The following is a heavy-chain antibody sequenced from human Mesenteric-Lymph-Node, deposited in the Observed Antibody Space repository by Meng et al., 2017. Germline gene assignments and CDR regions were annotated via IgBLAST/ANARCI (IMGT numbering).Heavy chain of an antibody. V-gene: IGHV1-18*01. D-gene: IGHD3-10*01. CDR2: ISAYNGNT. CDR1: GYTFTSYG. J-gene: IGHJ4*02. CDR3: ARDLGFDHGSGTTH. Sequence: ASVKVSCKASGYTFTSYGISWARQAPGQGLEWMGWISAYNGNTNYAQKLQGRVTMTTDTSTSTAYMELRSLRSDDTAVYYCARDLGFDHGSGTTHWGQGTLVTVSS.